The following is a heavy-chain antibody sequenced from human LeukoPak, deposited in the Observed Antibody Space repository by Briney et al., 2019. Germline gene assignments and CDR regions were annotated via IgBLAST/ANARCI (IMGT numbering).Heavy chain of an antibody. V-gene: IGHV4-61*02. D-gene: IGHD3-10*01. J-gene: IGHJ4*02. CDR2: IYTSGST. Sequence: PSETLSLTCTVSGGSISSGSYYWSWIRQPAGKGLEWIGRIYTSGSTNYNPSLKSRVTISVDTSKNQFPLKLSSVTAADTAVYYCARLGYLWLVDYWGQGTLVTVSS. CDR1: GGSISSGSYY. CDR3: ARLGYLWLVDY.